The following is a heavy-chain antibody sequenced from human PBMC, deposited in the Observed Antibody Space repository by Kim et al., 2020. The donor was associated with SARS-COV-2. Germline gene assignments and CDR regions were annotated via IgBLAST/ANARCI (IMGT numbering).Heavy chain of an antibody. V-gene: IGHV3-23*01. Sequence: GGSLRLSCEASGFTFNSYAMSWVRQAPGKGLEWVSGISSSGGTTYYADSVKGRFAISRDNSKNTLYLQMNSLRAEDTAIYYCAKTVVSGTTEPFDYWGQGTLVPVSS. CDR3: AKTVVSGTTEPFDY. D-gene: IGHD1-1*01. J-gene: IGHJ4*02. CDR1: GFTFNSYA. CDR2: ISSSGGTT.